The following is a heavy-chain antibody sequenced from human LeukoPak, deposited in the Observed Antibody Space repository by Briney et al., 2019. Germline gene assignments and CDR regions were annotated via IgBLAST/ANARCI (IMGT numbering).Heavy chain of an antibody. CDR3: TRVGVLSVGAPRYNFDY. J-gene: IGHJ4*02. CDR1: GGSISGYY. Sequence: PSETLSLTCTVSGGSISGYYWSWIRQPPGKGLEWIGYIYYSGSTKYNPSLKSRLTISLDTSKNQFSLKLSSVTAADTAVYYCTRVGVLSVGAPRYNFDYWGQGTLVTVSS. CDR2: IYYSGST. D-gene: IGHD1-26*01. V-gene: IGHV4-59*01.